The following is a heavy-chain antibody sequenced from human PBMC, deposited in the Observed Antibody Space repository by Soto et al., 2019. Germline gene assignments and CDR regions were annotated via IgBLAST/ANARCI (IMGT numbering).Heavy chain of an antibody. D-gene: IGHD2-8*02. CDR2: ISAYNGNT. CDR1: GYTFTSYG. V-gene: IGHV1-18*01. J-gene: IGHJ4*02. CDR3: AREDEIWSAVDY. Sequence: QVQLVQSGAEVKKPGASVKVSCKSSGYTFTSYGISWVRQAPGQGLEWMGWISAYNGNTNYAQKLQGRVTMTTDTSTSTADMELRSLRSDDTAVYCCAREDEIWSAVDYWGQGPLVTVSS.